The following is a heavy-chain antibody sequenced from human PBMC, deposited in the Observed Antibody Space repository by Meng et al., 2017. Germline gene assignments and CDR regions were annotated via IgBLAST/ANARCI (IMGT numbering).Heavy chain of an antibody. CDR3: ARTGLAAAGTQDAFDI. J-gene: IGHJ3*02. CDR1: GYTFNSYY. V-gene: IGHV1-46*02. CDR2: INPSGGST. Sequence: QVRLVQSWAEVKKPGASVKVSCKASGYTFNSYYMHWVRQAPGQGLEWMGIINPSGGSTSYAQKFQGRVTMTRDTSTSTVYMELSSLRSEDTAVYYCARTGLAAAGTQDAFDIWGQGTMVTVSS. D-gene: IGHD6-13*01.